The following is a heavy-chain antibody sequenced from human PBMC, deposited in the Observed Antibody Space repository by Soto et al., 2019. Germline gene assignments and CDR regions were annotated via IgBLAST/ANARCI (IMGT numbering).Heavy chain of an antibody. V-gene: IGHV1-46*01. Sequence: ASVKVSCKASGYTFTSYYMHWVRQAPGQGLEWMGIINPSGGSTSYAQKFQGRVTMTRDTSTSTVYMELSSLRSEDTAAYYCASPRRPGGSGYYYYGMDVWGQGTTVTVSS. CDR2: INPSGGST. CDR3: ASPRRPGGSGYYYYGMDV. J-gene: IGHJ6*02. CDR1: GYTFTSYY. D-gene: IGHD3-10*01.